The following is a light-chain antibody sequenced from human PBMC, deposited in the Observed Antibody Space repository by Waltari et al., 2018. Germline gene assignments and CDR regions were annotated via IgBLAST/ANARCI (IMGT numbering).Light chain of an antibody. J-gene: IGLJ2*01. Sequence: QAALTQSPSVSGSPGQSVTIPCTGTSSDLGGYNYVSWFQQHPGTAPKLMTYEVNKRPSGVSDRFSGSKSGNTASLSISGLQDGDEADYYCCSFAGNSWIFGGGTRLTVL. V-gene: IGLV2-11*01. CDR3: CSFAGNSWI. CDR2: EVN. CDR1: SSDLGGYNY.